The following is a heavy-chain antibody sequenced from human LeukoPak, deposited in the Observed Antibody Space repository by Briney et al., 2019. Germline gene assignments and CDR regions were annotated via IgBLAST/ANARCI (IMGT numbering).Heavy chain of an antibody. CDR1: GGSFSGYY. CDR2: INHSGGT. D-gene: IGHD3/OR15-3a*01. Sequence: SETLSLTCAVYGGSFSGYYWSWIRQPPGKGLEWIGEINHSGGTNYNPSLKSRVTISVDTSKNQFSLKLSSVTAADTAVYYCARQTGSGLFILPGGQGTLVTVSS. J-gene: IGHJ4*02. V-gene: IGHV4-34*01. CDR3: ARQTGSGLFILP.